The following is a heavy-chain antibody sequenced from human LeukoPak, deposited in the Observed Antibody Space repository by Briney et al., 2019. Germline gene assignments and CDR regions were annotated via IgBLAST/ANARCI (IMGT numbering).Heavy chain of an antibody. V-gene: IGHV1-69*06. CDR2: ITPIFGTA. CDR1: GGTFSNYA. Sequence: ASVKVSCKXSGGTFSNYAINWVRQAPGQGLEWMGGITPIFGTANYVQKFQGRVTITADKSTTTAFMELSRLRSGDTAIYYCARASSDDTAMAAPFSYWGQGTLVTVSS. D-gene: IGHD5-18*01. CDR3: ARASSDDTAMAAPFSY. J-gene: IGHJ4*02.